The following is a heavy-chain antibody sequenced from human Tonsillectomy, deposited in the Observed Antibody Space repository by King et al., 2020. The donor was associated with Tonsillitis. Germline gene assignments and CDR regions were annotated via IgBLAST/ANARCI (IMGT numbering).Heavy chain of an antibody. CDR2: IRYDGSNK. CDR1: GFTFSSYG. V-gene: IGHV3-30*02. D-gene: IGHD3-9*01. J-gene: IGHJ6*02. CDR3: AKDQDPGYDIFFYNMDV. Sequence: VQLVESGGGVVQPGRSLRLSCAASGFTFSSYGMHWVRQAPGKGLEWVAFIRYDGSNKYYADSVKGRFTISRDNSKNTLYLQMNSLRAEDTAVYYCAKDQDPGYDIFFYNMDVWGQGTPVTVSS.